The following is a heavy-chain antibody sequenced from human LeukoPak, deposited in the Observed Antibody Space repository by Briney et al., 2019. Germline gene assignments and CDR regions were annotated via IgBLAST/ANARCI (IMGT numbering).Heavy chain of an antibody. Sequence: PGGSLRLSCAASGFTFSSYAMSWVRQAPGKGLEWVAVISYDGSNKYYADSVKGRFTISRDNSKNTLYLQMNSLRAEDTAVYYCAKPVVGGWYYFDYWGQGTLVTVSS. D-gene: IGHD6-19*01. CDR3: AKPVVGGWYYFDY. CDR2: ISYDGSNK. CDR1: GFTFSSYA. J-gene: IGHJ4*02. V-gene: IGHV3-30*18.